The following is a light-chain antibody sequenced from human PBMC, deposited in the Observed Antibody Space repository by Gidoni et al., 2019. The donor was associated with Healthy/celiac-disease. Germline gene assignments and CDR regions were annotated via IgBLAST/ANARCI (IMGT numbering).Light chain of an antibody. CDR2: AAS. CDR1: QSISSY. V-gene: IGKV1-39*01. Sequence: DIQMTQSPSSLSASVGDRVTITCRASQSISSYLNWYQQKPGKAPKLLIYAASSLQSGVPSRFSGSGSGTDFTHTISSLQPEDFATYYCQQSYSTPWTFGQXTKVEIK. CDR3: QQSYSTPWT. J-gene: IGKJ1*01.